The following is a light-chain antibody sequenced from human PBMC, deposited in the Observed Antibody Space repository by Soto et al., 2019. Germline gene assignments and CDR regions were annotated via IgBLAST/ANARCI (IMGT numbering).Light chain of an antibody. Sequence: EIVLTQSPATLSLSPGEIATLFFSASQSVVSYLAWYQQKPGLSPRLVMYDASNRATGIPARFSGSGSGTDFTLTITSLQSEDFAVYYCQQYNNWPPITFGQGTRLEIK. CDR1: QSVVSY. J-gene: IGKJ5*01. V-gene: IGKV3-11*01. CDR3: QQYNNWPPIT. CDR2: DAS.